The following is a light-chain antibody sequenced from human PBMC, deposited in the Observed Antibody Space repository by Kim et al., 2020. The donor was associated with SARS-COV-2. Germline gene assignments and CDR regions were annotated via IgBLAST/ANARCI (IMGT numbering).Light chain of an antibody. CDR1: QGISTY. J-gene: IGKJ2*01. V-gene: IGKV3-11*01. CDR3: QHRSNWPRT. Sequence: EIVLTQSPATLSLSPGERATLSCRASQGISTYLAWYQQRPGQAPRLLFYDASYRATGIPARFSASGSGTDFALTISSLEPEDFAVYYCQHRSNWPRTFGQGTKLEI. CDR2: DAS.